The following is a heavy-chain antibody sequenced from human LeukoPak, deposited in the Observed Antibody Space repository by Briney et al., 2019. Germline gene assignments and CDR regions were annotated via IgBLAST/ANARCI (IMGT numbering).Heavy chain of an antibody. D-gene: IGHD3-10*01. CDR2: ISHDGSIK. CDR1: GFTFSIFG. V-gene: IGHV3-30*18. CDR3: AKDRWESSGWGSSLDY. J-gene: IGHJ4*02. Sequence: GGSLRLSCAASGFTFSIFGLHWVRQAPGKGLEWVAFISHDGSIKYYADSVKGRLAIYTDTSKNTLYLQMNSLRAVDTAVYYCAKDRWESSGWGSSLDYWGQGTLVTVSS.